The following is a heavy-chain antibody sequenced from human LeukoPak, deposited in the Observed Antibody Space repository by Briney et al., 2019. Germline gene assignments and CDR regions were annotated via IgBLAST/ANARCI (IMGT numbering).Heavy chain of an antibody. D-gene: IGHD6-25*01. CDR1: GFTFSSYW. Sequence: GGSLRLSCAASGFTFSSYWMHWVRHAPGKGLVWVSRINSDGSTTSYADSVKGRFTISRDNAKNTLYLQMNSLRAEDTAVYYCARRSAAKDAFDIWGQGTMVTVSS. CDR3: ARRSAAKDAFDI. CDR2: INSDGSTT. J-gene: IGHJ3*02. V-gene: IGHV3-74*01.